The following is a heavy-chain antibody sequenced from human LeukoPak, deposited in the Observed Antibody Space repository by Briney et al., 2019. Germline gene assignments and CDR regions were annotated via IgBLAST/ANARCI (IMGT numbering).Heavy chain of an antibody. CDR1: GGSISSSNW. J-gene: IGHJ4*02. CDR3: ASRAPEYYYDSSGYYYG. Sequence: PSETLSLTCAVSGGSISSSNWWSWVRQPPGKGLEWIGEIYHSGSTNYNPSLKSRVTISVDKSKNQFSLKLSSVTAADTAVYYCASRAPEYYYDSSGYYYGWGQGTLVTVSS. CDR2: IYHSGST. D-gene: IGHD3-22*01. V-gene: IGHV4-4*02.